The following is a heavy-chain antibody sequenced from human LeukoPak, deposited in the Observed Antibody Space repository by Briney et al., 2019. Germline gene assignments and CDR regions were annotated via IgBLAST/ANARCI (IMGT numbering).Heavy chain of an antibody. D-gene: IGHD4-11*01. J-gene: IGHJ5*02. V-gene: IGHV3-33*01. CDR1: GFTFSSHG. CDR2: IWYDGSNK. CDR3: ATDQGGTTVTGWFDP. Sequence: GGSLRLSCAASGFTFSSHGMHWVRQAPGKGLEWVTVIWYDGSNKYYADSVKGRFTISRDNSKNTLYLQVNSLRAEDTAVYYCATDQGGTTVTGWFDPWGQGTLVTVSS.